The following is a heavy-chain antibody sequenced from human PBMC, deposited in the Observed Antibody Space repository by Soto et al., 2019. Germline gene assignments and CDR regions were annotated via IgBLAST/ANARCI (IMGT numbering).Heavy chain of an antibody. CDR2: IWYDGSNK. Sequence: QVQLVESGGGVVQPGRSLRLSCAASGFTFSSYGMHWVRQAPGKGLEWVAVIWYDGSNKYYADSVKGRFTISRDNSKNTLYLQMNSVRAEDTAVYYCARDPEGSSSGVYYYYGMDVWGQGTTVTVSS. CDR1: GFTFSSYG. CDR3: ARDPEGSSSGVYYYYGMDV. J-gene: IGHJ6*02. D-gene: IGHD6-6*01. V-gene: IGHV3-33*01.